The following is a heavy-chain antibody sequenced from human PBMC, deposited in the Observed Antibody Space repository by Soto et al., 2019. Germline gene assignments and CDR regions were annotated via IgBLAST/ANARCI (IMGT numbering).Heavy chain of an antibody. J-gene: IGHJ4*02. Sequence: QITLNESGPTQVKPRQTLTLTCTFSGFSLTTSGVGVGWIRKSPGKAPEWLALIYWDADKRYSPSLKSRLTITKDTSKNQVVLTMADWYPADTATYYCAHRVLRTVFGLVTTTAIYFYFWGQGTPVAVSS. CDR2: IYWDADK. V-gene: IGHV2-5*02. D-gene: IGHD3-3*01. CDR3: AHRVLRTVFGLVTTTAIYFYF. CDR1: GFSLTTSGVG.